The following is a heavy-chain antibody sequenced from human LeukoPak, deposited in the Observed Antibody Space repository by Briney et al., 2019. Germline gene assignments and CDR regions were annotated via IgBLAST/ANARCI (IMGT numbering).Heavy chain of an antibody. CDR2: IYPGDSDT. CDR3: ARQSLEYSSQNWFDP. V-gene: IGHV5-51*01. D-gene: IGHD6-6*01. J-gene: IGHJ5*02. CDR1: GYSLTSYW. Sequence: NSGESLKISCKGSGYSLTSYWIGWVRQMPGKGLEWMGIIYPGDSDTRYSPSFQGQVTISADKSISTAYLQWSSLKASDTAMYYCARQSLEYSSQNWFDPWGQGTLVTVSS.